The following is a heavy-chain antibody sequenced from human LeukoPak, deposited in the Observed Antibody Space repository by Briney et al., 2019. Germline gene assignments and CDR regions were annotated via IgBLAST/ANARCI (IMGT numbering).Heavy chain of an antibody. Sequence: GGSLRLSCAASGFTFSSYAMSWVRQAPGKGLEWVSTIAGSGATAYYADSVKGRFTISRDNSKNTLYLQMNSLRAEDTAVYYCAKGSYCSGGSCYVQHWGQGTLVTVSS. V-gene: IGHV3-23*01. J-gene: IGHJ1*01. CDR1: GFTFSSYA. CDR2: IAGSGATA. D-gene: IGHD2-15*01. CDR3: AKGSYCSGGSCYVQH.